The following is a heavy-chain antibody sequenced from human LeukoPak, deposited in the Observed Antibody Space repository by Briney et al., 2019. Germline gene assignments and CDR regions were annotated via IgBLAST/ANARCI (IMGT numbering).Heavy chain of an antibody. Sequence: SETLSLTCTVSGGSISSSTYYWGWIRQPPGKGLEWIGSNSGSTYYNPSLMSRVTMSVDTSKNQFSLRLSSVTAADTAVYYCARDGYLAVDYWGQGTLVTVSS. J-gene: IGHJ4*02. D-gene: IGHD2-2*03. CDR2: NSGST. CDR3: ARDGYLAVDY. V-gene: IGHV4-39*07. CDR1: GGSISSSTYY.